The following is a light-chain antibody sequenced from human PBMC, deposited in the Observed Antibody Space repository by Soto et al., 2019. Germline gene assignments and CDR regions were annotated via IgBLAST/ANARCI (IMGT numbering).Light chain of an antibody. CDR1: ESISSW. V-gene: IGKV1-5*01. J-gene: IGKJ1*01. Sequence: DIQRTQSPSTLSASIGDRVVITCRASESISSWLAWYQQKPGKAPKLLIYDVSSLESGVPSRFSGSGSGTEFTLTISSLQPDDFATYYCQQYNSYPWTFGQGTKVDIK. CDR3: QQYNSYPWT. CDR2: DVS.